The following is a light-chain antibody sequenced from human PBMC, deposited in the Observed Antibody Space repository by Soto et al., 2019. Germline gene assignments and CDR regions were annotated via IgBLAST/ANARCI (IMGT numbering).Light chain of an antibody. CDR2: GAS. Sequence: EIVMTPSPATLSVSPGERATLSCRASQSVSSNLAWYQQKPGQAPRLLIYGASTRATGIPARFSGSGSGIEFILTISSLQSEDFAVYYCQQYKNGWSFGQGTKVDIK. J-gene: IGKJ1*01. V-gene: IGKV3-15*01. CDR1: QSVSSN. CDR3: QQYKNGWS.